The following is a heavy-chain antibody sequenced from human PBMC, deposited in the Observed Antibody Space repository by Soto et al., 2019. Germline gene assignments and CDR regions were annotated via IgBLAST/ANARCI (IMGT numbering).Heavy chain of an antibody. Sequence: GGSLRLSCAASGFTFSSYEMNWVRQAPGKGLEWVSYISSSGSTIYYADSVKGRFTISRDNAKNSLYLQMNSLRAEDTAVYYCARSKDYYDSSGYSYIFDYWGQGTLVTVYS. J-gene: IGHJ4*02. CDR2: ISSSGSTI. CDR1: GFTFSSYE. V-gene: IGHV3-48*03. D-gene: IGHD3-22*01. CDR3: ARSKDYYDSSGYSYIFDY.